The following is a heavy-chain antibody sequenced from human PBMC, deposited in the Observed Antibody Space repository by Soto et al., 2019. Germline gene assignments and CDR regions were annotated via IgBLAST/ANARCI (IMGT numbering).Heavy chain of an antibody. CDR3: AREAV. CDR2: IKQDGSEQ. J-gene: IGHJ6*04. Sequence: EVQLVESGGGLVQPGGSLRLSCAASGFTFSGYGMSWVRQAPGKGLEWVANIKQDGSEQFYVDSVKGRFTISRDNAQTSLYLRMSSLRGVDTAVYYCAREAVWGEGTTVTVSS. V-gene: IGHV3-7*05. CDR1: GFTFSGYG.